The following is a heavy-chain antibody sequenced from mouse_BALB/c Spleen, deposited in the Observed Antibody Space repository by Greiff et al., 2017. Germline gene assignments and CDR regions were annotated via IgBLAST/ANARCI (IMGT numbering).Heavy chain of an antibody. V-gene: IGHV1-82*01. Sequence: QVQLQQSGPELVKPGASVKISCKASGYAFSSSWMNWVKQRPGQGLEWIGRIYPGDGDTNYNGKFKGKATLTADKSSSTAYMQLSSLTSVDSAVYFCARKGVYYAMDYWGQGTSVTVSS. CDR2: IYPGDGDT. CDR1: GYAFSSSW. CDR3: ARKGVYYAMDY. J-gene: IGHJ4*01.